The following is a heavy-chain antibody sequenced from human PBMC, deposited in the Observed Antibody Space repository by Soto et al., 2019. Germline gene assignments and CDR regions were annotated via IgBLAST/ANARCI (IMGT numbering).Heavy chain of an antibody. V-gene: IGHV4-30-4*01. D-gene: IGHD6-13*01. CDR2: IYYSGST. CDR3: ARVHSSSWYQSDY. J-gene: IGHJ4*02. CDR1: GGSISSGDYY. Sequence: QVQLQESGPGLVKPSQTLSLTCPVSGGSISSGDYYWSWIRQPPGKGLEWIGYIYYSGSTYYNPSLKSRVTISVDTSKNQSSLKLSSVTAADTAVYYCARVHSSSWYQSDYWGQGTLVTVSS.